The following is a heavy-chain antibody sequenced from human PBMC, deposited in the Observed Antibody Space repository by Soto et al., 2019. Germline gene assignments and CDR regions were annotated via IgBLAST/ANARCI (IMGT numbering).Heavy chain of an antibody. D-gene: IGHD3-10*01. V-gene: IGHV4-31*03. Sequence: PSETLSLTCTVSGGSISSGGYYWSWIRQHPGKGLEWIGYIYYSGSTYYNPSLKSRVTISVDTSKNQFSLKLSSVTAADTAVYYCARDSDRGYGMDVWGQGTTVTVSS. CDR1: GGSISSGGYY. CDR2: IYYSGST. J-gene: IGHJ6*02. CDR3: ARDSDRGYGMDV.